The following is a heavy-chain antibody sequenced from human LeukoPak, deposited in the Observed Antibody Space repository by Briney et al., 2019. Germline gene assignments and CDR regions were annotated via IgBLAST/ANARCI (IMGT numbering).Heavy chain of an antibody. CDR2: IYYDGST. V-gene: IGHV4-59*01. D-gene: IGHD6-6*01. Sequence: PSETLSLTCSVSGVSINNYYWSWIRQPPGKGLEWIAFIYYDGSTNYNPSLKSRATISVDTSKNQYSLNLSSVTPADTAVYYCARGGASSKFFDAWGQGTLVTVSS. J-gene: IGHJ4*02. CDR1: GVSINNYY. CDR3: ARGGASSKFFDA.